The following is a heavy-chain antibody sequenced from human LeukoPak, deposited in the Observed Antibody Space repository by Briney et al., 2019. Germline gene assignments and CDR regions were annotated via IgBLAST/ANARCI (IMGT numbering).Heavy chain of an antibody. CDR1: GGSISSYY. CDR2: IYYSGST. J-gene: IGHJ3*02. V-gene: IGHV4-59*12. D-gene: IGHD6-19*01. Sequence: SETLSLTCTVSGGSISSYYWSWLRQPPGKGLEWIGYIYYSGSTNYNPSLKSRVTISVDTSKNQFSLKLSSVTAADTAVYYCARVSGSSGLDAFDIWDQGTMVTVSS. CDR3: ARVSGSSGLDAFDI.